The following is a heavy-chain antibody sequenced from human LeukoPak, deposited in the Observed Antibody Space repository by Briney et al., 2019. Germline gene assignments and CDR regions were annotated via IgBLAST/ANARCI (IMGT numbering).Heavy chain of an antibody. CDR3: ASQGSSLWWVY. D-gene: IGHD2-2*01. Sequence: PSETLSLTCTVSGGSISSSSYYWGWIRQPPGKGLEWIGSIYYSGSTYYNPSLKSRVTISADTSKNQFSLKLSSVTAADTAVYYCASQGSSLWWVYWGQGTLVTVSS. V-gene: IGHV4-39*01. CDR1: GGSISSSSYY. J-gene: IGHJ4*02. CDR2: IYYSGST.